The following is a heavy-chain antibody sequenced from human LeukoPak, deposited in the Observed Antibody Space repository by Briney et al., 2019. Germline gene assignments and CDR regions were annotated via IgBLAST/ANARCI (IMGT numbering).Heavy chain of an antibody. CDR1: GFTFSSYW. CDR2: IKQDGSEK. CDR3: GRVIVKQWLGPYYFDY. Sequence: GGSLRLSCAASGFTFSSYWMSWVRQAPGKGLEWVANIKQDGSEKYYVDSVKGRFTISRDNAKNSLYLQMNSLRAEDTAVYYCGRVIVKQWLGPYYFDYWGQGTLVTVSS. V-gene: IGHV3-7*01. J-gene: IGHJ4*02. D-gene: IGHD6-19*01.